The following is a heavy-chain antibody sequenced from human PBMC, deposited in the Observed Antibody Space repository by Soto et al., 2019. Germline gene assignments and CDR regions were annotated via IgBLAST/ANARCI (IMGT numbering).Heavy chain of an antibody. CDR3: ARGARYCSSTSCLVWGMDV. V-gene: IGHV3-7*01. J-gene: IGHJ6*02. CDR2: IKQDGSEK. Sequence: PVGSLRLSCAASGFTFSSYWMSWVRQAPGKGLEWVANIKQDGSEKYYVDSVKGRFTISRDNAKNSLYLQMNSLRAEDTAVYYCARGARYCSSTSCLVWGMDVWGQGTTVTVSS. CDR1: GFTFSSYW. D-gene: IGHD2-2*01.